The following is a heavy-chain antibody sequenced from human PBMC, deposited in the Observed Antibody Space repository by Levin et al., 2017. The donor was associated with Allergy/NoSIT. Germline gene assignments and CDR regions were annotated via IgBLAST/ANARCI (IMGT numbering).Heavy chain of an antibody. CDR1: GFTFNKFG. CDR2: ISFDASQE. J-gene: IGHJ3*01. Sequence: SCAASGFTFNKFGMHWVRQGPGKGLEWVAVISFDASQEYYADSVKGRFTISRDNSKSTLYLQMNSLRPEDTAVYFCAKIGDCSSGVCFWETPHDAFDVWGQGTMVSVSS. CDR3: AKIGDCSSGVCFWETPHDAFDV. D-gene: IGHD2-21*02. V-gene: IGHV3-30*18.